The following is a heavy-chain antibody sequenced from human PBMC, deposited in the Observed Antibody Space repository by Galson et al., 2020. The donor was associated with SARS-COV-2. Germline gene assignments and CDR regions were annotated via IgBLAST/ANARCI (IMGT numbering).Heavy chain of an antibody. CDR1: GFTFSSYA. J-gene: IGHJ4*02. CDR2: ISGSGGST. CDR3: AKTPTVGVTTWIFDY. V-gene: IGHV3-23*01. D-gene: IGHD2-21*02. Sequence: GGSLRLSCAASGFTFSSYAMSWVRQAPGKGLEWVSAISGSGGSTYYADSVKGRFTISRDNSKNTLYLQMDSLRADDTAVYYCAKTPTVGVTTWIFDYWGQGTLVTVSS.